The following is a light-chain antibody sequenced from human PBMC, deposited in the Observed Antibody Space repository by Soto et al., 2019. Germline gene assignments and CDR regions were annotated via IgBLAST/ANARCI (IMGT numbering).Light chain of an antibody. Sequence: EIVMTQSPATLSVSPGERATLSCRAGQNIHTNLAWYQQKPGQAPRLLFYGASTGATGLPARFSGSGSGTEFTLTISSVQAEDVAIYYCQQFYNTPPYTFGRGTRLEIK. CDR2: GAS. CDR3: QQFYNTPPYT. CDR1: QNIHTN. V-gene: IGKV3-15*01. J-gene: IGKJ2*01.